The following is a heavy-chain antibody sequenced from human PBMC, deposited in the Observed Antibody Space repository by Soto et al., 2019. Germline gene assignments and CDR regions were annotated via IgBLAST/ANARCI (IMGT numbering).Heavy chain of an antibody. D-gene: IGHD4-17*01. V-gene: IGHV3-48*02. CDR3: ARDSTYGDYVLDY. Sequence: EVQLVESGGGLVQPGGSLRLSCAASGFTFSSYSMNWVRQAPGKGLEWVSYISSSSSTIYYADSVKGRFTISRDNAKNSLYLLMNSLRDEDTAVYYCARDSTYGDYVLDYWGQGTLVTVSS. CDR1: GFTFSSYS. J-gene: IGHJ4*02. CDR2: ISSSSSTI.